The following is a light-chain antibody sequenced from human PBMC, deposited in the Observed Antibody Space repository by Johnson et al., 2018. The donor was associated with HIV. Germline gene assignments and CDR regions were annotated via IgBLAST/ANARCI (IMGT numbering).Light chain of an antibody. V-gene: IGLV1-51*01. CDR1: SSDMGNYA. Sequence: QSVLTQPPSVSAAPGQKVTISCSGSSSDMGNYAVSWYQQLPGTAPKVLIYDNNKRTSGIPHRFSGSKSGTSATLGLTGLQYGDEADYYCGTWDSSLLADSYVFGSGTKVTVL. CDR2: DNN. J-gene: IGLJ1*01. CDR3: GTWDSSLLADSYV.